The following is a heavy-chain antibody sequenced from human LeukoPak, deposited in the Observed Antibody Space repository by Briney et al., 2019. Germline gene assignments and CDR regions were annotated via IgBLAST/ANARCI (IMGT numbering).Heavy chain of an antibody. CDR2: IRYVGSNR. D-gene: IGHD1-26*01. J-gene: IGHJ3*02. CDR1: GFTFISYG. Sequence: PGGALRLSCAASGFTFISYGMHWICQVPGKGLEWVAFIRYVGSNRYYADSLKGRFTISRDNSKNTLYLQMNSLRAEDTAVYYCAKDLEYSGTYPDALDIWGQGTMVTVSS. CDR3: AKDLEYSGTYPDALDI. V-gene: IGHV3-30*02.